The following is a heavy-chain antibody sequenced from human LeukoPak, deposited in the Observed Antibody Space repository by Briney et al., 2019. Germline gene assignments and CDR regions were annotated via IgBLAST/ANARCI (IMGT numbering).Heavy chain of an antibody. CDR3: AKEPAFQAVAGTRYFQH. D-gene: IGHD6-19*01. CDR1: GFTFSSYA. Sequence: GGSLRLSCAASGFTFSSYAMSWVRQAPGKGLEWVSAISGSGGSTYYADSVKGRFTISRDNSKNTLYLQMNSLRAEHTAVYYCAKEPAFQAVAGTRYFQHWGQGTLVTVSS. V-gene: IGHV3-23*01. CDR2: ISGSGGST. J-gene: IGHJ1*01.